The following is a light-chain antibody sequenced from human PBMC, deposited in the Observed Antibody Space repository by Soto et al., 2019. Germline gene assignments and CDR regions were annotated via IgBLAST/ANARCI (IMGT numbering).Light chain of an antibody. CDR3: KKGYSTTQIT. CDR2: GAS. Sequence: DIQMTPSPSALSEAIGDRVAITCRASQSIKNYLNWHPHKPGAAPKLLIFGASNLESGVPSRFSGSGSGTEFTLSISSLPPEDFATSYCKKGYSTTQITFGQGTRLEIK. CDR1: QSIKNY. V-gene: IGKV1-39*01. J-gene: IGKJ5*01.